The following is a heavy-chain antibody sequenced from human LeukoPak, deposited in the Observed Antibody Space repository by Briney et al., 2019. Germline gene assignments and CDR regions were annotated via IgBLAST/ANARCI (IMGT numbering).Heavy chain of an antibody. V-gene: IGHV4-59*08. CDR1: GGSTGSDY. Sequence: SETLSLTCSVSGGSTGSDYWSWIRQPPGKGLEWIAYVYYSGVTSYNPSLKSRVAISIDTSKNQSSLNLTSVTAADTAVYYCARLSLHCSGGSCYRGAFDSWGQGTLVTVSS. CDR3: ARLSLHCSGGSCYRGAFDS. CDR2: VYYSGVT. D-gene: IGHD2-15*01. J-gene: IGHJ4*02.